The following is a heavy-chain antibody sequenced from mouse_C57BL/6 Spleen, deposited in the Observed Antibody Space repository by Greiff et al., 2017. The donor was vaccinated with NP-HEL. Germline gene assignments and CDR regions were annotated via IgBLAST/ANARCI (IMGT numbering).Heavy chain of an antibody. Sequence: QVQLQQSGAELARPGASVKMSCKASGYTFTSYTMHWVKQRPGQGLEWIGYINPSSGYTKYNQKFKDKATLTADKSSSTAYMQLSSLTSEDSAVYYCESRNYGNFDYWGQGTTLTVSS. CDR3: ESRNYGNFDY. J-gene: IGHJ2*01. CDR1: GYTFTSYT. CDR2: INPSSGYT. D-gene: IGHD2-1*01. V-gene: IGHV1-4*01.